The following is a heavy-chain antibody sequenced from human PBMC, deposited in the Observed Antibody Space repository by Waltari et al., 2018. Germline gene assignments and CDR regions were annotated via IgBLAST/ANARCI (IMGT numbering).Heavy chain of an antibody. CDR2: ISSSGSTI. Sequence: EVQLVESGGGLVQPGGSLRLSCAASGFTFSSYEMNWVRQAPGKARAWVSYISSSGSTIYYADSVKGRFTISRDNAKNSLYLQMNSLRAEDTAVYYCARVASPRYSSSWSLGWFDPWGQGTLVTVSS. CDR1: GFTFSSYE. V-gene: IGHV3-48*03. D-gene: IGHD6-13*01. J-gene: IGHJ5*02. CDR3: ARVASPRYSSSWSLGWFDP.